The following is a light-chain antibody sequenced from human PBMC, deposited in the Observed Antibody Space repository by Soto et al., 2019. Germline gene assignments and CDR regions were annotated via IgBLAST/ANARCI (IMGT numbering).Light chain of an antibody. Sequence: EIVLTQSPATLSLSPGERATLSCRASQSVSSYLAWYQQKPGQAPRLLIYDASTRATGIPARFSGSGSGTDFTLTISSLEPEDFAVYYCQQRSNWPPWTFGQGTKVESK. CDR1: QSVSSY. V-gene: IGKV3-11*01. CDR3: QQRSNWPPWT. CDR2: DAS. J-gene: IGKJ1*01.